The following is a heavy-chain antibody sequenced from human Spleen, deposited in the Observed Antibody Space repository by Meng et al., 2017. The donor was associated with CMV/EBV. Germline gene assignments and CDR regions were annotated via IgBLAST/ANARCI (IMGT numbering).Heavy chain of an antibody. CDR3: VRGQHGKSTKTYLPAQY. Sequence: GESLKISCAASGFTFSSYEMNWVRQAPGKGLEWVSYISSSGSTIYYADSVMGRFTISRDNSKDTLYLQMNSLRLEDTALYYCVRGQHGKSTKTYLPAQYWGQGTLVTVSS. V-gene: IGHV3-48*03. J-gene: IGHJ4*02. CDR2: ISSSGSTI. CDR1: GFTFSSYE. D-gene: IGHD1-14*01.